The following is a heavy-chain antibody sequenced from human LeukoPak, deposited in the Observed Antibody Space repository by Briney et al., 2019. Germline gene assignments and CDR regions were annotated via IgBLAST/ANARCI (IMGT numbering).Heavy chain of an antibody. Sequence: TGGSLRLSCEASGFTFNNFGMHWVRQAPGKGLEWVAFIGYDESKKYYAESVKGRFTISRDDSKNTLYLQMSALKTEDTAVYYCARVQTIFGVVPDAFDIWGQGTMVTVSS. CDR3: ARVQTIFGVVPDAFDI. V-gene: IGHV3-30*02. J-gene: IGHJ3*02. D-gene: IGHD3-3*01. CDR2: IGYDESKK. CDR1: GFTFNNFG.